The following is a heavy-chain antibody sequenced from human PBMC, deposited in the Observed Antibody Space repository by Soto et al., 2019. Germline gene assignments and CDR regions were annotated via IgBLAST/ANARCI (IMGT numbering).Heavy chain of an antibody. V-gene: IGHV4-31*03. Sequence: TLSLTCTVSGCSISSGGYYWSWIRQHPGKGLEWIGYIFYSGTTYYNPSLKSRVTISVDTSKNQFSLKLSSVTAADTAVYYCARGEVVALGYWGQGTLVTVSS. J-gene: IGHJ4*02. CDR3: ARGEVVALGY. CDR2: IFYSGTT. D-gene: IGHD2-15*01. CDR1: GCSISSGGYY.